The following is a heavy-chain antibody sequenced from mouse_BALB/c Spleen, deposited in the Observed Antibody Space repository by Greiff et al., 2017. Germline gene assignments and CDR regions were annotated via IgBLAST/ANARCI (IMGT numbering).Heavy chain of an antibody. D-gene: IGHD2-14*01. CDR3: ARGGRYDDFDV. CDR2: IYPGDGDT. V-gene: IGHV1-87*01. Sequence: VQLQQSGAELARPGASVTLSCKASGYTFTSYWMQWVKQRPGQGLEWIGAIYPGDGDTRYTQKFKGKATLTADKSSSTAYMQLSSLASEDSAVYYCARGGRYDDFDVWGAGTTVTVSA. CDR1: GYTFTSYW. J-gene: IGHJ1*01.